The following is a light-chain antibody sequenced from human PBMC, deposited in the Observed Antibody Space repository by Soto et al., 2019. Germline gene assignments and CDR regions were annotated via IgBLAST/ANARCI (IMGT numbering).Light chain of an antibody. CDR1: QSVSNNY. Sequence: VLTQSPGPLSLSPGERATLSCRSSQSVSNNYLAWYQQKPGRAPRLLIHDAFIRATGIPDRFSGSGSGTDFTLTINRLEPEDFAVYYCQHYGNSPPSVTFGPGTKVDIK. V-gene: IGKV3-20*01. CDR3: QHYGNSPPSVT. CDR2: DAF. J-gene: IGKJ3*01.